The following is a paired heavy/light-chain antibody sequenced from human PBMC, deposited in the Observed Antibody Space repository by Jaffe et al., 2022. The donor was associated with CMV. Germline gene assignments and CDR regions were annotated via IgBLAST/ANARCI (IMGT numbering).Heavy chain of an antibody. D-gene: IGHD6-19*01. Sequence: EVQLVESGGGLVQPGGSLRLSCAASGFTFSSYWMHWVRQAPGKGLVWVSRINSDGSSTRHADSVKGRFTISRDNAKNTLDLQVNSLRAEDTAVYYCAREASVAVAGRFDYWGQGTLVTVSS. CDR1: GFTFSSYW. CDR3: AREASVAVAGRFDY. J-gene: IGHJ4*02. CDR2: INSDGSST. V-gene: IGHV3-74*01.
Light chain of an antibody. J-gene: IGKJ2*01. Sequence: DIQMTQSPSSLSASVGDRVTITCRASQSISSYLNWYQQKPGKAPKLLIYAASSLQSGVPSRFSGSGSGTDFTLTISSLQPEDFTTYYCQQSYSTPRTFGQGTKLEIK. CDR1: QSISSY. CDR2: AAS. CDR3: QQSYSTPRT. V-gene: IGKV1-39*01.